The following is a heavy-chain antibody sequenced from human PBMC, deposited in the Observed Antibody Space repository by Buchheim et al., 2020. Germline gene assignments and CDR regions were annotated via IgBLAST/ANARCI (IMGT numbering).Heavy chain of an antibody. J-gene: IGHJ4*02. Sequence: QVQLQQWGAGLLKPSETLSLTCAVYGGSFSGYYWTWIRQPPGKGLEWIGEINHSGFTNYNPSLKSRVTISVDTSMNPVSLKLSSVTAADTAVYYCARGPPIVVVPANGYYYFDYWGQGTL. CDR3: ARGPPIVVVPANGYYYFDY. D-gene: IGHD2-2*01. V-gene: IGHV4-34*01. CDR2: INHSGFT. CDR1: GGSFSGYY.